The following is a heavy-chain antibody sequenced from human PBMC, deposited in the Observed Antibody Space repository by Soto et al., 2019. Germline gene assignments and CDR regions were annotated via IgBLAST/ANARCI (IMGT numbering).Heavy chain of an antibody. CDR2: ISYDGTNK. D-gene: IGHD3-3*01. Sequence: VESGGGVVQPGRSLRLSCAASGFTFSGYALHWVRQTPGKGLEWMAVISYDGTNKYYAGSVEGRFTISRDNSRNTLYLQMNSLRPEDTAIYYCAKAEPAGFGMTPASHYYGMDVWGQGTTVTVSS. CDR3: AKAEPAGFGMTPASHYYGMDV. CDR1: GFTFSGYA. V-gene: IGHV3-30-3*01. J-gene: IGHJ6*02.